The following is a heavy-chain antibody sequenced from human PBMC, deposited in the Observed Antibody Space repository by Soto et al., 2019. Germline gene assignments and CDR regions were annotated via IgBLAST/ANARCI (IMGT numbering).Heavy chain of an antibody. V-gene: IGHV1-3*01. J-gene: IGHJ6*02. CDR3: ARDRLRTIFGVVNDGMDV. CDR1: AYTFTSYA. Sequence: SWKVSCEPSAYTFTSYAMHWVRQAPGQRLEWMGWINAGNGNTKYSQKFQGRVTITRDTSASTAYMELSSLRSEDTAVYYCARDRLRTIFGVVNDGMDVWGQGTTVTVSS. CDR2: INAGNGNT. D-gene: IGHD3-3*01.